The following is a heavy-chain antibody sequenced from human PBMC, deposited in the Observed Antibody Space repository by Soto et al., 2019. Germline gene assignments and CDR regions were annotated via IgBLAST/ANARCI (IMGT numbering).Heavy chain of an antibody. CDR3: ARAAIKYLLVSGQPPTSQTLDY. D-gene: IGHD1-26*01. CDR1: GESFSGYY. CDR2: VSRSGTT. Sequence: ASETLSLTCAVYGESFSGYYWTWIRQPPGEGLEWIGEVSRSGTTNYNASLKSRVTISADTSKNQFSLKLTSVTAADTAMYYCARAAIKYLLVSGQPPTSQTLDYWGQG. J-gene: IGHJ4*02. V-gene: IGHV4-34*01.